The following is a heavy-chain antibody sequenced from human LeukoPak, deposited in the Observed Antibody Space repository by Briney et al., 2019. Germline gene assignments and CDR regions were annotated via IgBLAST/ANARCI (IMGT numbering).Heavy chain of an antibody. Sequence: GGSLRLSCAASGFTFSSYAMSWVRQAPGKGLEWVSAISGSGGNTYYAGSVKGRFTISRDNSNNTLYLQMNSLGAEDTAVYYCAKEASGWSYGDYWGQGTLVMVSS. D-gene: IGHD6-19*01. CDR1: GFTFSSYA. V-gene: IGHV3-23*01. CDR2: ISGSGGNT. CDR3: AKEASGWSYGDY. J-gene: IGHJ4*02.